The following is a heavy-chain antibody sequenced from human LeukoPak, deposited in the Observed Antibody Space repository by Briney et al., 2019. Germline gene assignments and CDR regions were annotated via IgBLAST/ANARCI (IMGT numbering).Heavy chain of an antibody. CDR1: GGSTSSSTYS. D-gene: IGHD3-10*01. CDR2: IYHTGDT. Sequence: SETLSLTCTVSGGSTSSSTYSWGWIRQPPGKGLEWIGSIYHTGDTHYNPSHKSPLAISVDTSKNQFSMNLSSGTAADTAVYYCARESSGNYYNPLGYMDVWGKGTTVTVSS. CDR3: ARESSGNYYNPLGYMDV. J-gene: IGHJ6*03. V-gene: IGHV4-39*07.